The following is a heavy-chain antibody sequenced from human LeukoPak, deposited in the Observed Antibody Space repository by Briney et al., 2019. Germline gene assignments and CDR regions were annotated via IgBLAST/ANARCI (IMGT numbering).Heavy chain of an antibody. Sequence: ASVKVSCKASGYTFTGYYMHWVRQAPGQGLEWMGWINPNSGGTNYAQKFQGRVTMTRDTSISTAYMELSRLRSDDTAVYYCAKENGFHDYAHAFDIWGQGTMVTVSS. J-gene: IGHJ3*02. CDR2: INPNSGGT. CDR3: AKENGFHDYAHAFDI. CDR1: GYTFTGYY. D-gene: IGHD4-17*01. V-gene: IGHV1-2*02.